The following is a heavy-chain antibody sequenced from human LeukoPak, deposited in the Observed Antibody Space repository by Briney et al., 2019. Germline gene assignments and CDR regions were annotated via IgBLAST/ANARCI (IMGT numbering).Heavy chain of an antibody. V-gene: IGHV3-23*01. D-gene: IGHD1-26*01. CDR2: ISGSGGST. CDR3: AKGGMGYSGSYYVGY. Sequence: GGSLRLSCTVSGFTVSSNSMSWVRQAPGKGLEWVSAISGSGGSTYYADSVKGRFTISRDNSKNTLYLQMNSLRAEDTAVYYCAKGGMGYSGSYYVGYWGQGTLVTVAS. J-gene: IGHJ4*02. CDR1: GFTVSSNS.